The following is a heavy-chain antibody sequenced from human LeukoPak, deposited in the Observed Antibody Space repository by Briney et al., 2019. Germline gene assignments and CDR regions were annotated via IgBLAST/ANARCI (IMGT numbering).Heavy chain of an antibody. CDR2: INHSGST. J-gene: IGHJ6*03. CDR1: GGPFRGYY. CDR3: ASLRRRIAAAGTYYMDV. V-gene: IGHV4-34*01. Sequence: PSGTLPLTCVVYGGPFRGYYWSWIRQPPGNGLEWTGEINHSGSTNYNPALKHRVTVSVDTYKYQFSLKLSSVTAADAAVYYCASLRRRIAAAGTYYMDVWGKGTTVTVSS. D-gene: IGHD6-13*01.